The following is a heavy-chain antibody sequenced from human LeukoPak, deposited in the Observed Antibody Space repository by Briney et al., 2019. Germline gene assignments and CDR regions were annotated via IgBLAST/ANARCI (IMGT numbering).Heavy chain of an antibody. Sequence: ASGPTLVNPTQTLTLTCTFSGFSLSTSGVGVGWIRQPPGKALEWLALIYWNDDKRYSPSLKSRLTITKDTFKNQVVLTMTNMDPVDTATYYCAHSGDDFWSGSFSFDIWGQGTMVTVSS. CDR3: AHSGDDFWSGSFSFDI. CDR2: IYWNDDK. J-gene: IGHJ3*02. CDR1: GFSLSTSGVG. D-gene: IGHD3-3*01. V-gene: IGHV2-5*01.